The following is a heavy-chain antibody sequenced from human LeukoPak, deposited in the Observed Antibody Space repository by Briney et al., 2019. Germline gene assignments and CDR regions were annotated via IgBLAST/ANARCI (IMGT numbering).Heavy chain of an antibody. D-gene: IGHD2-15*01. CDR1: GFTFSSYA. V-gene: IGHV3-64D*06. CDR2: ISSNGGST. Sequence: GGSLRLSCSASGFTFSSYAVHWVRQAPGKGLEYVSAISSNGGSTYYADSVKGRFTISRDNSKNTLYLQMSSLRAEDTAVYYCVKDFYVVVALIDVWGKGTTVTVSS. J-gene: IGHJ6*04. CDR3: VKDFYVVVALIDV.